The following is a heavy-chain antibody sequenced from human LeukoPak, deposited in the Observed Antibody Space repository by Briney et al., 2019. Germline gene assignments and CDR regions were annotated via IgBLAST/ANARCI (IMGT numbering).Heavy chain of an antibody. Sequence: SVKVSCKASGGTFSSYAISRVRQAPGQGLEWMGRIIPIFGTANYAQKFQGGVTITTDESTSTAYMELSSLRSEDTAVYYCARGYYDSSGDNYYYYYMDVWGKGTTVTVSS. J-gene: IGHJ6*03. CDR2: IIPIFGTA. D-gene: IGHD3-22*01. CDR3: ARGYYDSSGDNYYYYYMDV. V-gene: IGHV1-69*05. CDR1: GGTFSSYA.